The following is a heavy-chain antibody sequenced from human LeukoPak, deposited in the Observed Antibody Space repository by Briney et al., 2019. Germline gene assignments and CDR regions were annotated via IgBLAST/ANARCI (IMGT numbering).Heavy chain of an antibody. CDR1: AFTFSGYS. CDR3: VRESRFHFDY. D-gene: IGHD3-10*01. CDR2: ISSSSSIM. Sequence: GGSLRLSCAASAFTFSGYSMTWVRQAPGKGLEWVSYISSSSSIMSYADSVKGRFPISRDNAKNSLYLQMNSLRDEDTAVYYCVRESRFHFDYWGQGTLVTVSS. J-gene: IGHJ4*02. V-gene: IGHV3-48*02.